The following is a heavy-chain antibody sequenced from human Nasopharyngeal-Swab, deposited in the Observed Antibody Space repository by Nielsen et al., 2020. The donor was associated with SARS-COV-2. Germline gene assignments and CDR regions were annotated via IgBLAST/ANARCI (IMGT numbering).Heavy chain of an antibody. V-gene: IGHV3-23*01. D-gene: IGHD5-12*01. CDR1: GFTFSSYN. J-gene: IGHJ4*02. CDR2: IVGSGDISGSGGST. CDR3: VRGYDY. Sequence: GESLKISCAASGFTFSSYNMHWVRQAPGKGLEWVAAIVGSGDISGSGGSTYYADSVKGRFTISRDNSKSTLYLQMNSLKDEDTAVYYCVRGYDYWGQGTLVTVSS.